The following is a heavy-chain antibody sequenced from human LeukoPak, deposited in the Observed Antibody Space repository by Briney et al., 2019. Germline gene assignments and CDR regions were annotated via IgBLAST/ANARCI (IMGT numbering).Heavy chain of an antibody. CDR3: AKDLYSLDFDY. V-gene: IGHV3-64*01. Sequence: PGGSLRLSCAASGFTFSSYAMHWVRQAPGKGLEYVSAISSNGGSTYYANSVKGRFTISRDNSKNTLYLQMGSLRADDTALYYCAKDLYSLDFDYWGQGTLVTVSS. CDR1: GFTFSSYA. D-gene: IGHD5-18*01. CDR2: ISSNGGST. J-gene: IGHJ4*02.